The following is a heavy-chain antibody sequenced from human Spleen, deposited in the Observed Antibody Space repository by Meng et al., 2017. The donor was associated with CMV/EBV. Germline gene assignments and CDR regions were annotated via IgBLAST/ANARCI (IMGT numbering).Heavy chain of an antibody. J-gene: IGHJ4*02. CDR2: ISASGGSK. CDR3: AKAGQQLNPYSFDY. D-gene: IGHD6-13*01. Sequence: GGSLRLSCAASGFTFSNYAMSWVRQAPGKGLEWVSAISASGGSKYYADSVKGRFTISRDNSRNTLYLQRSSLRAEDTALYYCAKAGQQLNPYSFDYWGQGTLVTVSS. V-gene: IGHV3-23*01. CDR1: GFTFSNYA.